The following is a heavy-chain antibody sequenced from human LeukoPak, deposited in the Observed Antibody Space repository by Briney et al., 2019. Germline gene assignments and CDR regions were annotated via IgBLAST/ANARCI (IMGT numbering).Heavy chain of an antibody. CDR1: GGSISSGGYY. J-gene: IGHJ4*02. CDR2: IYYSGST. Sequence: SQTLSLTCTVPGGSISSGGYYWSRIRQHPGKGLEWIGYIYYSGSTYYNPSLKSRVTISVDTSKNQFSLKLSSVTAADTAVYYCARVIYYDSSGHEGPYFDYWGQGTLVTVSS. CDR3: ARVIYYDSSGHEGPYFDY. D-gene: IGHD3-22*01. V-gene: IGHV4-31*03.